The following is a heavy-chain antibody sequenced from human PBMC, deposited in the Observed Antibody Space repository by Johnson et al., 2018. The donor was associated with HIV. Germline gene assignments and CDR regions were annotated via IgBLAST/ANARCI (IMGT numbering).Heavy chain of an antibody. D-gene: IGHD3-16*01. CDR3: AKDRNWGWPVWAFDI. J-gene: IGHJ3*02. Sequence: RQAPGQGLEWVAVIRYDGSNKYYADSVKGRFTISRDNSKNTLYLQMNSLRAEDTAVYYCAKDRNWGWPVWAFDIWGQGTVVTVSS. CDR2: IRYDGSNK. V-gene: IGHV3-30*02.